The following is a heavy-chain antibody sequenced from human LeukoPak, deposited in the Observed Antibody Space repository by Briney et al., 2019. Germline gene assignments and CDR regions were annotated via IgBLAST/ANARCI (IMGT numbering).Heavy chain of an antibody. D-gene: IGHD6-6*01. CDR1: GGSISNDDYC. CDR2: IYTSGT. J-gene: IGHJ4*02. V-gene: IGHV4-61*02. Sequence: PSQTLSLTCTVSGGSISNDDYCWTWIRQPAGKGLEWIGCIYTSGTNYNPSLRSRVTISVDRSKNQFSLKLSSVTAADTAVYYCARDEGSSSGLLDYWGQGTLVTVSS. CDR3: ARDEGSSSGLLDY.